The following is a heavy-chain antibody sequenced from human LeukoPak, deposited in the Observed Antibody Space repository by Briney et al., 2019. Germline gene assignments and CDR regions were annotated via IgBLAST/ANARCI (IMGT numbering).Heavy chain of an antibody. CDR2: INHSGST. V-gene: IGHV4-34*01. D-gene: IGHD2-2*01. CDR1: GGSFSGYY. J-gene: IGHJ6*02. Sequence: SETLSLTCAVYGGSFSGYYWSWIRQPPGKGLEWIGEINHSGSTNYNPSLKSRVTISVDTSKNQFSLKLSSVTAADTAVYYCARGKGVPAALYYYYGMDVWGQGTTVTVSS. CDR3: ARGKGVPAALYYYYGMDV.